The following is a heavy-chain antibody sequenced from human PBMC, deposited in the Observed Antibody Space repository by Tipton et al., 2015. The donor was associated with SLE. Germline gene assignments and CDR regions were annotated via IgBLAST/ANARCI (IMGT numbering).Heavy chain of an antibody. D-gene: IGHD6-19*01. J-gene: IGHJ4*02. Sequence: GLVKPSETLSLTCTVSGDSITNLNDFWGWIRQPPGKGLEWIGSIYSTGTTYYNASFKDRVTMSIDTSTNQFSLRLASVTAADTAVYFCARQTTEAGVVGYFFDYWGQGTLVTVPS. CDR2: IYSTGTT. V-gene: IGHV4-39*07. CDR1: GDSITNLNDF. CDR3: ARQTTEAGVVGYFFDY.